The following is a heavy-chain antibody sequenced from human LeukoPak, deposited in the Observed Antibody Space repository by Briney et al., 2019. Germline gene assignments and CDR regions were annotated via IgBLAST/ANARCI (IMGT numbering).Heavy chain of an antibody. CDR3: ARDLDCSSTSCYDY. CDR2: ISAYNGNT. V-gene: IGHV1-18*01. CDR1: GYTFTSYG. D-gene: IGHD2-2*01. J-gene: IGHJ4*02. Sequence: GASVKVSCKASGYTFTSYGISWVRQAPGQGLEWMGWISAYNGNTNYAQKLQGRVTMTTDTSTSTAYMELRCLRSDDTAVYYCARDLDCSSTSCYDYWGQGTLVTVSS.